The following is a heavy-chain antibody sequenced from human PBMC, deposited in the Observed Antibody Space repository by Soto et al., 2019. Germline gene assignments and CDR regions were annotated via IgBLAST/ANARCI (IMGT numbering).Heavy chain of an antibody. CDR3: VRYEYDSRGHDDEH. J-gene: IGHJ4*02. V-gene: IGHV4-38-2*02. CDR2: ISHRGAT. Sequence: GPVQTSETLSLTCSVSGYSIDRGYYWGWIRQAPERGLEWIGSISHRGATSYTPSLKSRAISSLDTSNNQFSLRLTSVTVADTATYYWVRYEYDSRGHDDEHWGKGTLVTV. CDR1: GYSIDRGYY. D-gene: IGHD3-22*01.